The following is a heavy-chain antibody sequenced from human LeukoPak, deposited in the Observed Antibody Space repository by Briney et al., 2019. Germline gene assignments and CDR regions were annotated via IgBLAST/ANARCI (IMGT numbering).Heavy chain of an antibody. CDR1: GFTFSSYS. Sequence: GGSLRLSCAASGFTFSSYSMNWVRQAPGKGLEWVSSISSSSSYIYYADSVKGRFTISRDNAKNSLYLQMNSLRAEDTAVYYCARGWYSGSEGAVYFDYWGQGTLVTVSS. CDR2: ISSSSSYI. CDR3: ARGWYSGSEGAVYFDY. D-gene: IGHD1-26*01. V-gene: IGHV3-21*01. J-gene: IGHJ4*02.